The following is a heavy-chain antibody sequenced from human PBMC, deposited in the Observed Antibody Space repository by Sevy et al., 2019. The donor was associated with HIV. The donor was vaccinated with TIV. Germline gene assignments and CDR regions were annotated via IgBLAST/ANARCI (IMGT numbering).Heavy chain of an antibody. CDR2: IRSKAYGGTT. CDR1: GFTFGDYG. CDR3: GRVRVGGSPVRYFDWLLPSDY. D-gene: IGHD3-9*01. Sequence: GGSLRLSCTASGFTFGDYGMSWFRQAPGKGLEWVSFIRSKAYGGTTEYAASVKGRFTISRDDSKFIAYLQMHSLKSEDTAVHYCGRVRVGGSPVRYFDWLLPSDYWGQGTLVTVSS. J-gene: IGHJ4*02. V-gene: IGHV3-49*03.